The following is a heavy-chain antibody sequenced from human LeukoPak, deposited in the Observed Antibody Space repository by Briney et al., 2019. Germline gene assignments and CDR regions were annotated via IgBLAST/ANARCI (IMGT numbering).Heavy chain of an antibody. CDR1: GDSISGHP. V-gene: IGHV4-59*11. D-gene: IGHD2-21*02. CDR3: ARLAKCDGDCYSFDF. CDR2: IDYNGYT. Sequence: SETLSLTCAVSGDSISGHPWSWIRQPPGKGLDYIGFIDYNGYTNYNPSLKSRVTISAGTSKNQLSLNLNSVTSADAAVYYCARLAKCDGDCYSFDFWGQGILVAVSS. J-gene: IGHJ4*02.